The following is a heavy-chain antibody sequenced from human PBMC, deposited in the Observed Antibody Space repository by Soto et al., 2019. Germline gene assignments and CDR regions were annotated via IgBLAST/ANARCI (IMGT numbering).Heavy chain of an antibody. Sequence: SVKVSCKASGGTFSSYTISWVRQAPGQGLEWMGRIIPILGIANYAQKFQGRVTITADKSTSTAYMELSSLRSEDTAVYYCATQGYCSSTSCPLDYWGQGTLVTVSS. V-gene: IGHV1-69*02. D-gene: IGHD2-2*01. J-gene: IGHJ4*02. CDR1: GGTFSSYT. CDR2: IIPILGIA. CDR3: ATQGYCSSTSCPLDY.